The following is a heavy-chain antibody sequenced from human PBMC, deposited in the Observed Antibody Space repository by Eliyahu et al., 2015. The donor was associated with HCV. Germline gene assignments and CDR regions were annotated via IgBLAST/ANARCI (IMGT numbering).Heavy chain of an antibody. CDR2: ISYDGNNK. J-gene: IGHJ6*02. Sequence: QMQLVESGGGVVQPGRSLRLSCAASGFXFNTYXXHWVRQXPGKGLGWVAVISYDGNNKYYVDSVKGRFTISRDNSKNTVFLQMNSLRVEDTAVYYCATSLFVVALAQYYYYALDVWGQGTTVTVSS. CDR1: GFXFNTYX. D-gene: IGHD2-2*01. CDR3: ATSLFVVALAQYYYYALDV. V-gene: IGHV3-30-3*01.